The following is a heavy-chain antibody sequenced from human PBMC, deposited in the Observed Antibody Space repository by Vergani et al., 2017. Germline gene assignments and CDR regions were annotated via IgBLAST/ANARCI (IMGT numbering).Heavy chain of an antibody. Sequence: QVQLVQSGAEVKKPGASVKVSCKASGYTFTSYGISWVRQAPGQGLEWMGWISAYNGNTKYSQKFQGRVTITRDTSASTAYMELSSLRSEDTAVYYCAREVDTAMVQDYWGQGTLVTVSS. CDR1: GYTFTSYG. CDR3: AREVDTAMVQDY. CDR2: ISAYNGNT. V-gene: IGHV1-18*01. D-gene: IGHD5-18*01. J-gene: IGHJ4*02.